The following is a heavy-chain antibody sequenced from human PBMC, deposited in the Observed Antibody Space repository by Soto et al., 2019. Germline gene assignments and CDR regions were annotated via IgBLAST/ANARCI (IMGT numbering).Heavy chain of an antibody. CDR1: GFTFTRYS. V-gene: IGHV3-21*06. J-gene: IGHJ4*02. CDR3: ARESEDLTSNFDY. Sequence: GGSLRLSCAASGFTFTRYSMNWVRQAPGKGLEWVSSISSTTNYIYYGDSMKDRFTIPRDNAKNSLYLEMNSLRAEDTAVYYCARESEDLTSNFDYWGQGTLVTVSS. CDR2: ISSTTNYI.